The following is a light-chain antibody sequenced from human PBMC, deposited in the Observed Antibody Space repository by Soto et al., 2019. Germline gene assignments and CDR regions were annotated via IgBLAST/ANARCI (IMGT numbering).Light chain of an antibody. CDR3: SSYAGSNNVV. CDR1: SSDVGAYNY. Sequence: QSALTQPPSASGSPGQSVTISCTGTSSDVGAYNYVSWYQQHPGKAPKLMIYEVSKRPSGVPDRFSGSKSGNTASLTVSGRQAEDEADYYCSSYAGSNNVVFGGGTQLTVL. J-gene: IGLJ2*01. V-gene: IGLV2-8*01. CDR2: EVS.